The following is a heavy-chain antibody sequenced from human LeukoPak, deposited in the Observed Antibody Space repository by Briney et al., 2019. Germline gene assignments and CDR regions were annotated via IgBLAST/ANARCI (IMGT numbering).Heavy chain of an antibody. V-gene: IGHV3-30-3*01. D-gene: IGHD6-6*01. CDR1: GFTFSSYA. CDR2: ISYDGSNK. Sequence: GGSLRLSCAASGFTFSSYAMHWVRQAPGKGLEWVAVISYDGSNKYYADSVKGRFTISRDNSKNTLYLQMNSLRAEDTAVYYCARNPTEYSSPDNWFDPWGQGTLVTVSS. CDR3: ARNPTEYSSPDNWFDP. J-gene: IGHJ5*02.